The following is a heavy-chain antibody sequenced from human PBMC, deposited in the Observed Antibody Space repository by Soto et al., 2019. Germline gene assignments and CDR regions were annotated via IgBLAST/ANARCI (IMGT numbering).Heavy chain of an antibody. Sequence: EVQLVETGGDLIQPGGSLRLSCAASGFTVSDNYMSWVRQAPGKGLEWVSVIYSGGSGGNTYYADSVKGRFTISRDNSKNTLYLQMNSLRAEDTAVYYCAREFSMAYCAIDIWGQGTMVTVSS. CDR1: GFTVSDNY. CDR2: IYSGGSGGNT. J-gene: IGHJ3*02. CDR3: AREFSMAYCAIDI. V-gene: IGHV3-53*02. D-gene: IGHD2-8*01.